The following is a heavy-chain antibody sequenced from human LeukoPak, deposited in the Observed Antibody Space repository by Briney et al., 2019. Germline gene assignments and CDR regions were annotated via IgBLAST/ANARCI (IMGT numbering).Heavy chain of an antibody. D-gene: IGHD6-13*01. CDR1: GFTFSSYA. J-gene: IGHJ1*01. CDR2: ISYDGSNK. V-gene: IGHV3-30*04. Sequence: PGRSLRLSCAASGFTFSSYAMHWVRQAPGKGLEWVAVISYDGSNKYYADSVKGRFTISRDNSKNTLYLQMNSLRAEDTAVYYCARDYRAAAGKGYSQHWGQGTLVTVSS. CDR3: ARDYRAAAGKGYSQH.